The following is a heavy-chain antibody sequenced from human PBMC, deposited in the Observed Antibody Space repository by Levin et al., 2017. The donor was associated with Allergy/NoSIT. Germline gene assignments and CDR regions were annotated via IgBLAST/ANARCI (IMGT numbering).Heavy chain of an antibody. CDR1: GGSISSGGYS. CDR2: IYHSGST. D-gene: IGHD3-9*01. CDR3: ARSDYDILTGYYLTYFDY. J-gene: IGHJ4*02. V-gene: IGHV4-30-2*01. Sequence: LRLSCAVSGGSISSGGYSWSWIRQPPGKGLEWIGYIYHSGSTYYNPSLKSRVTISVDRSKNQFSLKLSSVTAADTAVYYCARSDYDILTGYYLTYFDYWGQGTLVTVSS.